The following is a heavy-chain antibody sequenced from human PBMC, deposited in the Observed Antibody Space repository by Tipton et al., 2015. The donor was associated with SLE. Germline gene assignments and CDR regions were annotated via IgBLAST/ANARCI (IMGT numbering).Heavy chain of an antibody. V-gene: IGHV3-9*01. J-gene: IGHJ5*02. D-gene: IGHD4/OR15-4a*01. CDR3: MSHVYGGNDLQTRFDP. CDR1: GFTFDDCA. Sequence: SLRLSCATSGFTFDDCAIDWVRQVSGKGLEWVSGISWNSDGIGYADSVKGRFTISRDDSKNTAYLQMNSLKSEDTAVYHCMSHVYGGNDLQTRFDPWGQGTLVTVSS. CDR2: ISWNSDGI.